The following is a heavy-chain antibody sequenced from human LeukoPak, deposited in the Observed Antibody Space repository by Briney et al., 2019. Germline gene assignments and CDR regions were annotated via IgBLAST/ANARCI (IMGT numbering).Heavy chain of an antibody. CDR2: ISYDGSNK. J-gene: IGHJ1*01. CDR1: GFTFSSYA. V-gene: IGHV3-30-3*01. D-gene: IGHD6-19*01. CDR3: ARDGTYSSGWIFQH. Sequence: PGRSVRLSCAASGFTFSSYAMHWVRQAPGKGLEWVAVISYDGSNKYYADSVKGRFTISRDNSKNTLYLQMNSLRAEDTAVYYCARDGTYSSGWIFQHWGQGTLVTVSS.